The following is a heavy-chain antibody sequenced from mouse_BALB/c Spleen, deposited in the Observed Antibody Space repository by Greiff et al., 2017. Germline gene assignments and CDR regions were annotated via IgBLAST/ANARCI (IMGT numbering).Heavy chain of an antibody. V-gene: IGHV3-5*02. CDR3: AREITTVRYFDV. CDR1: GISITTGNYR. CDR2: IYYSGTI. J-gene: IGHJ1*01. D-gene: IGHD1-1*01. Sequence: DVKLQESGPGLVKPSQTVSLTCTVTGISITTGNYRWSWIRQFPGNKLEWIGYIYYSGTITYNPSLTSRTTITRDTSKNQFFLEMNSLTAEDTATYYCAREITTVRYFDVWGAGTTVTVSS.